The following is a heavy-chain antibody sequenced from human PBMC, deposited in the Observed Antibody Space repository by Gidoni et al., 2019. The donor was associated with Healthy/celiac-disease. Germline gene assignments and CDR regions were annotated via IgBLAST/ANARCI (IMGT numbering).Heavy chain of an antibody. J-gene: IGHJ4*02. V-gene: IGHV3-66*02. CDR2: IYSGGST. Sequence: EVQLVEYGRGLVQPGRSLRLSCAASGFTVSSNYMSWVRQAPGKGLEWVSVIYSGGSTYYADSVKGRFTISRDNSKNTLYLQMNSLRAEDTAVYYCARGRHQLLYFDYWGQGTLVTVSS. CDR3: ARGRHQLLYFDY. D-gene: IGHD2-2*01. CDR1: GFTVSSNY.